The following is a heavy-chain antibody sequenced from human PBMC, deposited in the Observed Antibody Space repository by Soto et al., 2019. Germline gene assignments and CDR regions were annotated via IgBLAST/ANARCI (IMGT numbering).Heavy chain of an antibody. CDR1: GGSISSSSCY. Sequence: SETLSLTCTVSGGSISSSSCYWGWIRQPPGKGLEWIGSIYYSGSTYYNPSLKSRVTISVDTSKNQFSLKLSSVTAADTAVYYCARHGADPQGGSTHFDYWGQGTLVTVSS. CDR2: IYYSGST. V-gene: IGHV4-39*01. J-gene: IGHJ4*02. CDR3: ARHGADPQGGSTHFDY. D-gene: IGHD3-10*01.